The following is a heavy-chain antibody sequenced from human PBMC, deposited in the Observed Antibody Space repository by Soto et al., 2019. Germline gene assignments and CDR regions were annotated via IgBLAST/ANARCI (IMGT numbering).Heavy chain of an antibody. CDR2: IDPSDSYT. CDR3: AKVGYSGYDWHYYYYYGMDV. V-gene: IGHV5-10-1*01. J-gene: IGHJ6*02. Sequence: GESLKISCKGSGYSFTSYWISWVRQMPGKGLEWMGRIDPSDSYTNYSPSFQGHATISADKSISTAYLQWSSLKASDTAMYYCAKVGYSGYDWHYYYYYGMDVWGQGTTVTVSS. CDR1: GYSFTSYW. D-gene: IGHD5-12*01.